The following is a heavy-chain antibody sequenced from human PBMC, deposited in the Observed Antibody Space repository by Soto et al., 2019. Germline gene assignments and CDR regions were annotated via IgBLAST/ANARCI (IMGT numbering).Heavy chain of an antibody. CDR1: GGSISSYY. D-gene: IGHD5-18*01. J-gene: IGHJ4*02. V-gene: IGHV4-59*08. Sequence: PSETLSLTCTVSGGSISSYYWSWIRQPPGKGLEWIGFIYDSGFTSVGPAGDRQGVVSVKRVDIGVPRMIRTVTAADTAVYYCARRYGSCFDYWGQGTLVTVSS. CDR3: ARRYGSCFDY. CDR2: IYDSGFT.